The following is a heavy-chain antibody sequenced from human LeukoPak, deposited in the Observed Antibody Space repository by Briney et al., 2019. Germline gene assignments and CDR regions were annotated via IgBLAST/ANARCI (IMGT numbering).Heavy chain of an antibody. V-gene: IGHV4-38-2*02. CDR3: ARDEDSSSWYGY. CDR1: GYSISSGYY. J-gene: IGHJ4*02. D-gene: IGHD6-13*01. Sequence: SETLSLTCAVSGYSISSGYYWAWIRQPPGKGLEWIGSIYHSGSTYYNPSLKSRVTISLGTSKNQFSLKLSSVTAADTAVYYCARDEDSSSWYGYWGQGILVTVSS. CDR2: IYHSGST.